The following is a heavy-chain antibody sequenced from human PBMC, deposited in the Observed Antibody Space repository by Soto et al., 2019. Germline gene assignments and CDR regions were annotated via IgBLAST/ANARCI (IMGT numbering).Heavy chain of an antibody. CDR2: INHSGST. J-gene: IGHJ5*02. V-gene: IGHV4-34*01. D-gene: IGHD3-10*01. Sequence: QVQLQQWGAGLLKPSETLSLTCAVYGGSFSGYYWSWIRQPPGKGLEWIGEINHSGSTNYNPSLKSRVTISVDTSKNQFSLKLSSVTAADTAVYYCARGLGGMVRGTNWFDPWGQGTLVTVSS. CDR3: ARGLGGMVRGTNWFDP. CDR1: GGSFSGYY.